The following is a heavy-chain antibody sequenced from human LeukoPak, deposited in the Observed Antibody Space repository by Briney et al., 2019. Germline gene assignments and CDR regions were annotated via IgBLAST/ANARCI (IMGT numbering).Heavy chain of an antibody. V-gene: IGHV1-2*02. CDR2: INPNSGGT. CDR1: GYTFTSNY. J-gene: IGHJ4*02. CDR3: AREGVYDSSGYYVY. Sequence: ASVKVSCKAFGYTFTSNYMHWVRQAPGQGLEWMGWINPNSGGTNYAQKFQGRFTMTRDMSTSTVNMELSSLRSEDTAIYYCAREGVYDSSGYYVYWGQGSLVTVSS. D-gene: IGHD3-22*01.